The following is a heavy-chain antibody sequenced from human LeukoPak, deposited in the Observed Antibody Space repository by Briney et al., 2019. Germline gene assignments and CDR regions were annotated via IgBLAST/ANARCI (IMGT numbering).Heavy chain of an antibody. J-gene: IGHJ6*03. CDR1: GGTFSSYA. Sequence: SVKVSCKASGGTFSSYAISWVRQAPGQGLEWMGGIIPIFGTANYAQKFQGRVTITADESTSTAYMELSSLRSEDTAVYYCARVSGNWNDGYYYYYMDVWGKGTTVTISS. CDR3: ARVSGNWNDGYYYYYMDV. D-gene: IGHD1-1*01. CDR2: IIPIFGTA. V-gene: IGHV1-69*13.